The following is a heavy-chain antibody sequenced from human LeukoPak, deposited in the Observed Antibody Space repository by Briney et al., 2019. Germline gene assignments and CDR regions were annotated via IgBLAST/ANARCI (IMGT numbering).Heavy chain of an antibody. Sequence: GASVKVSCKASGYTFTFYDINWVRQATGQGLEWMGWMNPNSGNTGYAQKFQGRVTMTRNTSISTAYMELSSLRSEDTAVYYCARGRDSGYDFSAVAVPAYYYYMDVWGKGTTVTISS. CDR1: GYTFTFYD. CDR2: MNPNSGNT. V-gene: IGHV1-8*02. J-gene: IGHJ6*03. D-gene: IGHD5-12*01. CDR3: ARGRDSGYDFSAVAVPAYYYYMDV.